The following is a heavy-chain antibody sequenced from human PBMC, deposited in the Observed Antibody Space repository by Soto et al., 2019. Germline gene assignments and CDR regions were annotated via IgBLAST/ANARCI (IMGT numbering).Heavy chain of an antibody. CDR3: ARQWSGYEGGRVAFDI. V-gene: IGHV4-59*08. J-gene: IGHJ3*02. CDR2: IYYSGST. CDR1: GGSISSYY. D-gene: IGHD5-12*01. Sequence: SETLSLTCTVSGGSISSYYWSWIRQPPGKGLEWIGYIYYSGSTNYNPSLKSRVTISVDTSKNQFSLKLSSVTAADTAVYYCARQWSGYEGGRVAFDIWGQGTMVTVSS.